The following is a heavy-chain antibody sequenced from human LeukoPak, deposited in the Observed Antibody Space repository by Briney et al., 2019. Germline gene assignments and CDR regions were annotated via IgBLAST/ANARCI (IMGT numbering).Heavy chain of an antibody. CDR1: GFTFSSFS. D-gene: IGHD5-18*01. CDR2: ISASSSTM. Sequence: GGSLRLSCVASGFTFSSFSMNWVRQAPGKGLEWISYISASSSTMYYADSVKGRFTISRDNAKNTLYLQMSSLRAEDTAVYYCARGGFNYDFDYWGQGTLVTVSS. V-gene: IGHV3-48*04. CDR3: ARGGFNYDFDY. J-gene: IGHJ4*02.